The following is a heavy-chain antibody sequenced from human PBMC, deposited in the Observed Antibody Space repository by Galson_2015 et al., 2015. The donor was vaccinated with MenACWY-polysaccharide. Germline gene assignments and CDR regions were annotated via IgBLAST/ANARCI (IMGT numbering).Heavy chain of an antibody. CDR3: ARDYCDRITCSGMDV. Sequence: SLRLSCAASGFTFSSYAIHWVRQAPGKGLEWVAVISYDGINKCYADSVKGRFTISRDNSKYTVYLQMNSLRADDTTVYYCARDYCDRITCSGMDVWGQGTTVTVSS. V-gene: IGHV3-30-3*01. CDR2: ISYDGINK. J-gene: IGHJ6*02. CDR1: GFTFSSYA. D-gene: IGHD2/OR15-2a*01.